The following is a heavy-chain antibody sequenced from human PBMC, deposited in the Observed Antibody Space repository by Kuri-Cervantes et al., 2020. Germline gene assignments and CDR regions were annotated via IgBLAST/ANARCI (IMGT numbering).Heavy chain of an antibody. CDR3: ARGWTLQQDCSSTSCNTLDGVY. D-gene: IGHD2-2*02. J-gene: IGHJ4*02. Sequence: ASVKDSCKASGYTFTSYYMHWLRQAPAQGREWMGIINHSGGSTSYAQKFQGRVTMTRDTSTSTVYMELSILRSEDTAVYYCARGWTLQQDCSSTSCNTLDGVYWGQGTLVTVSS. CDR1: GYTFTSYY. CDR2: INHSGGST. V-gene: IGHV1-46*01.